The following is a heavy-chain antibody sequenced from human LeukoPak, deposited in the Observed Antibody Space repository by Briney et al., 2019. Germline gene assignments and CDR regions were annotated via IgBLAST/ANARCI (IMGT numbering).Heavy chain of an antibody. Sequence: GGSLRLSCAAPGFTFSSYEMNWVRQAPGKGLEWVSYISSSGSTIYYADSVKGRFTISRDNAKNSLYLQMNSLRAEDTAVYYCARNQRGLKRDYWGQGTLVTVSS. CDR2: ISSSGSTI. J-gene: IGHJ4*02. V-gene: IGHV3-48*03. CDR1: GFTFSSYE. CDR3: ARNQRGLKRDY.